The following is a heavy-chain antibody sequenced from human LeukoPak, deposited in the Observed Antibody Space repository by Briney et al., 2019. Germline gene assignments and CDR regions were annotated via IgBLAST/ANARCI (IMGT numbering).Heavy chain of an antibody. Sequence: SETLSLTCAVYGGSFSGYYWSWIRQPPGKGLEWIGEINHSGSTNYNPSLKSRVTISVDTSKNQFSLKLSSVTAADTAAYYCARGPTYYYDSSGYYYPTRGYFQHWGQGTLVTVSS. CDR2: INHSGST. D-gene: IGHD3-22*01. CDR3: ARGPTYYYDSSGYYYPTRGYFQH. CDR1: GGSFSGYY. J-gene: IGHJ1*01. V-gene: IGHV4-34*01.